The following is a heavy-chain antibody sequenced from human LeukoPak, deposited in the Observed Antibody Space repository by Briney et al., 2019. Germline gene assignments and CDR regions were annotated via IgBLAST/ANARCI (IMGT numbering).Heavy chain of an antibody. CDR1: GYTFTGYY. Sequence: ASVKVSCKASGYTFTGYYMHWVRQAPGHGLEWMGWINPNSGGTNYAQKFQGGVTMTRDTSISTAYMELSRLRSDDTAVYYCARGRRTGTAFLDYWGQGTLVTVSS. CDR2: INPNSGGT. D-gene: IGHD1-1*01. V-gene: IGHV1-2*02. J-gene: IGHJ4*02. CDR3: ARGRRTGTAFLDY.